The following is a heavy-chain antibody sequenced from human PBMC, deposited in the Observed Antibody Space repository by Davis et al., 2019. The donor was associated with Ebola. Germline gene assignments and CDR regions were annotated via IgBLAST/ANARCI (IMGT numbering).Heavy chain of an antibody. CDR2: INAGNGNT. D-gene: IGHD3-10*01. Sequence: AASVKVSCKASGYTFTSYAMHWVRQAPGQRLEWMGWINAGNGNTKYSQKFQGRVTITRDTSASTAYMELSSLRSEDTAVYYCARDRGFGGLLYPFYYGMDVWDQGTTVTVSS. CDR3: ARDRGFGGLLYPFYYGMDV. CDR1: GYTFTSYA. V-gene: IGHV1-3*01. J-gene: IGHJ6*02.